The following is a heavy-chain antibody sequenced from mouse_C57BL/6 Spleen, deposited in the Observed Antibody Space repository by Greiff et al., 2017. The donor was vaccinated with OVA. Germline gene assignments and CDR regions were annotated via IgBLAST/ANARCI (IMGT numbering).Heavy chain of an antibody. D-gene: IGHD1-1*01. V-gene: IGHV5-6*02. CDR2: ISSGGSYT. J-gene: IGHJ3*01. Sequence: DVKLVESGGDLVKPGGSLKLSCAASGFTFSSYGMSWVRQTPDKRLEWVATISSGGSYTYYPDSVKGRFTISRDNAKNTLYLQMSSLKSEDTAMYYCARDYGSSHWFAYWGQGTLVTVSA. CDR1: GFTFSSYG. CDR3: ARDYGSSHWFAY.